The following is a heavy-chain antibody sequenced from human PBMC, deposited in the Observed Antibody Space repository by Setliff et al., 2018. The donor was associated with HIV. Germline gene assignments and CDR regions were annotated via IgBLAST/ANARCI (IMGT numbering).Heavy chain of an antibody. V-gene: IGHV4-34*01. CDR3: ARVADSSGYYHLDD. D-gene: IGHD3-22*01. Sequence: TLSLPCAVYGVSFSGYSWSWIRQPPGKGPEWIGEVYHSGSSHYNPSLKSRVTISVDTSKKQFSLKLSSVTAADTAVYHCARVADSSGYYHLDDWGQGTLVTVSS. CDR1: GVSFSGYS. CDR2: VYHSGSS. J-gene: IGHJ4*02.